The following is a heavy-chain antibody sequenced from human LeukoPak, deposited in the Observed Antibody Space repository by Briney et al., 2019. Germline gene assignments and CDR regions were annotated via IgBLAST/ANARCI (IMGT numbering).Heavy chain of an antibody. CDR2: ISGSGGST. J-gene: IGHJ4*02. V-gene: IGHV3-23*01. Sequence: PGGPLRLSCAASGFTFSSYAMSWVRQAPGKGLEWVSAISGSGGSTYYADSVKGRFTISRDNSKNTLYLQMNSLRAEDTAVYYCARDLRPYCSGGSCLFDYWGQGTLVTVSS. D-gene: IGHD2-15*01. CDR3: ARDLRPYCSGGSCLFDY. CDR1: GFTFSSYA.